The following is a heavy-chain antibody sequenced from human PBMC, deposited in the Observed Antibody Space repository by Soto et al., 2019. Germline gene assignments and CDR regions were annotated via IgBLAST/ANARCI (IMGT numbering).Heavy chain of an antibody. V-gene: IGHV4-59*01. CDR2: IYYSGIT. CDR3: ARYKSNYYYGMDV. D-gene: IGHD1-20*01. CDR1: GGSISSYY. Sequence: LETLSLTCTVSGGSISSYYWSWIRQPPGKGLEWIGYIYYSGITNYNPSLKSRVTISVDTSKNQFSLKLSSVTAADTAVYYCARYKSNYYYGMDVWGQGTTVTVS. J-gene: IGHJ6*02.